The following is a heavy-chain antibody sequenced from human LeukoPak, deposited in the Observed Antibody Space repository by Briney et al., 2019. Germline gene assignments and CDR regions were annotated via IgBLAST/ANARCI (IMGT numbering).Heavy chain of an antibody. V-gene: IGHV1-18*01. J-gene: IGHJ4*02. CDR2: ISAYNGNT. CDR3: ARDRGRYCSSTSCPLGY. CDR1: GYTFTSYG. Sequence: GASVKVSRKASGYTFTSYGISWVRQAPGQGLEWMGWISAYNGNTNYAQKLQGRVTMTTDTSTSIAYMELRSLRSDDTAVFYCARDRGRYCSSTSCPLGYWGQGTLVTVSS. D-gene: IGHD2-2*01.